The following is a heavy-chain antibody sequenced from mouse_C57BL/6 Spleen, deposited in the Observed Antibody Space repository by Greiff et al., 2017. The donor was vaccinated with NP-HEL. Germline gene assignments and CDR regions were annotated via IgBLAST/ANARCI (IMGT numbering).Heavy chain of an antibody. CDR2: IYWDDDK. D-gene: IGHD3-2*02. V-gene: IGHV8-12*01. CDR3: ARSRQLRLPDY. J-gene: IGHJ2*01. CDR1: GFSLSTSGMG. Sequence: QVTLKVCGPGILQSSQTLSLTCSFSGFSLSTSGMGVSWIRQPSGKGLEWSAHIYWDDDKRYNPSLKSRLTISKDTSRNQVFLKITSVDTADTATYYCARSRQLRLPDYWGQGTTLTVSS.